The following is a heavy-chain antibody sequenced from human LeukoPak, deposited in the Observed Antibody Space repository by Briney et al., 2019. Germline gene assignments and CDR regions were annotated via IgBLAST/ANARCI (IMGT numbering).Heavy chain of an antibody. Sequence: PSETLSLTCTVSGGSISSYYWSWIRQPAGKGLEWIGRIYTSGSTNYNPSLKSRVTMSVDTSKNQFSLKLSSVTAADTAVYYCARENSSSWYRRYYFDYWGQGILVTVSS. CDR3: ARENSSSWYRRYYFDY. D-gene: IGHD6-13*01. CDR1: GGSISSYY. J-gene: IGHJ4*02. CDR2: IYTSGST. V-gene: IGHV4-4*07.